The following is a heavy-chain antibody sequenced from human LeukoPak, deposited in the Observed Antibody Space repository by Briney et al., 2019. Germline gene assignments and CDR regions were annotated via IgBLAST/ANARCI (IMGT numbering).Heavy chain of an antibody. CDR3: ARVVSDYTSNWYLDEYFQH. J-gene: IGHJ1*01. CDR2: IYHSGTT. Sequence: SGTLSLTCTVSGYSIISGYYWGWIRQPPGKGREWIGSIYHSGTTYYNPSLKSRVTISVDTSNNQFSLRLTSVTAADTAVYYCARVVSDYTSNWYLDEYFQHWGQGTLVTVSS. D-gene: IGHD6-13*01. CDR1: GYSIISGYY. V-gene: IGHV4-38-2*02.